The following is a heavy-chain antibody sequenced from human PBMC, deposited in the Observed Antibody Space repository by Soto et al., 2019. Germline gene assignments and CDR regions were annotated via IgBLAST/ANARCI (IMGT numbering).Heavy chain of an antibody. D-gene: IGHD5-12*01. J-gene: IGHJ5*02. V-gene: IGHV4-30-4*01. Sequence: QVQLQESGPGLVKPSQTLSLTCTVSGGSISSGDYYWSWIRQPPGKGLEWIGYIYYSGSTYYNPSLKSRVTISVDTSKNQFSLKLSSVTAADTAVYYCAREVATSTEGSGDWFDPWGQGTLVTVSS. CDR2: IYYSGST. CDR3: AREVATSTEGSGDWFDP. CDR1: GGSISSGDYY.